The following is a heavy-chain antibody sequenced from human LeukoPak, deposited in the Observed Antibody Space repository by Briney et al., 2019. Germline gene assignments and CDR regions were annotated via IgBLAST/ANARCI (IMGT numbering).Heavy chain of an antibody. CDR3: VKIYPTVTTSSVLGS. CDR1: GFIFSNYA. J-gene: IGHJ4*02. Sequence: GRSLRLSCAAPGFIFSNYAIHWVRQAPGKGLEWVAAVSYDGNLQHYADAVKGRFTVSRDSSKNTVFLQINSLRTDDSAVYWCVKIYPTVTTSSVLGSWGQGTLVTVSS. CDR2: VSYDGNLQ. D-gene: IGHD4-17*01. V-gene: IGHV3-30*18.